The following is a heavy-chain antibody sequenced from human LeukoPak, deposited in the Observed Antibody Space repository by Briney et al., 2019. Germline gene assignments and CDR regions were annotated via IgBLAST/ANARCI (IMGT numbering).Heavy chain of an antibody. Sequence: SETLSLTCTVSGGSISSYSSYYWGWIRQPPGKGLEWIGSMFHSGSAYYNPSLKSRVTMSVDTSDNHFSLKLSSVTAADTAVYYCARSGYSYGYGHFDYWGQGTLVTVSS. CDR3: ARSGYSYGYGHFDY. D-gene: IGHD5-18*01. V-gene: IGHV4-39*02. CDR2: MFHSGSA. CDR1: GGSISSYSSYY. J-gene: IGHJ4*02.